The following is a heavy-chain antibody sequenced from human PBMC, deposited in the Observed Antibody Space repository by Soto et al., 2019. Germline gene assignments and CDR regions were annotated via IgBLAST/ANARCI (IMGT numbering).Heavy chain of an antibody. CDR1: GFTFSGYA. CDR2: IGSGSP. Sequence: EVQLLESGGGLAQPGGSLRLSCAASGFTFSGYAMSWVRQAPGKGLEWVSAIGSGSPFYADSVKGRFTISRDNANSMLYLQMNSLRADDTAVYFCAQDLGSSWYHYNSFAPGGQGTLVTVSS. J-gene: IGHJ5*02. CDR3: AQDLGSSWYHYNSFAP. V-gene: IGHV3-23*01. D-gene: IGHD6-13*01.